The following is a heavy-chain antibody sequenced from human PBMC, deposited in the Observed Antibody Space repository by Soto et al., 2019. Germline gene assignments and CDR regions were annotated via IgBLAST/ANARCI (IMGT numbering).Heavy chain of an antibody. V-gene: IGHV4-61*08. CDR2: IYYSGST. Sequence: SETLSLTCTVSGGSLKSGGYYWSWIRQHPGRGLEWIGYIYYSGSTNYNPSLKSRVTISVDTSKNQFSLRLSSVTAADTAVYYCAKGGYSGYLDYWGQGTLVTVSS. CDR1: GGSLKSGGYY. J-gene: IGHJ4*02. CDR3: AKGGYSGYLDY. D-gene: IGHD5-12*01.